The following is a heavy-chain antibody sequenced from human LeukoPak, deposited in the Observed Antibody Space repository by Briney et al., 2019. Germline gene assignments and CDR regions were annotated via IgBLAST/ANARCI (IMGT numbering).Heavy chain of an antibody. CDR1: GFTFTTYG. J-gene: IGHJ4*02. V-gene: IGHV3-30*02. D-gene: IGHD3-10*01. Sequence: PGGSLRLSCAASGFTFTTYGMHWVRQAPGKGLEWVAFITNDGNIKHYADSVMGRFAISRDNSQNTLYLQMISLRAEDTAVYYCARGRGDYWGQGTLVTVSS. CDR3: ARGRGDY. CDR2: ITNDGNIK.